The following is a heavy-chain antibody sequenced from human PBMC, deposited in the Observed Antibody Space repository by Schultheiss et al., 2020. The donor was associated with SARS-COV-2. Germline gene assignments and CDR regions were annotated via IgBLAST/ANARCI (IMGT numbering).Heavy chain of an antibody. Sequence: SETLSLTCTVSGGSISSYYWSWIRQPAGKGLEWIGSIYYSGSTYYNPSLKSRVTISVDTSKNQFSLKLSSVTAADTAVYYCARGVRVDSSSRESFDYWGQGTLVTVSS. CDR1: GGSISSYY. J-gene: IGHJ4*02. CDR3: ARGVRVDSSSRESFDY. CDR2: IYYSGST. V-gene: IGHV4-4*07. D-gene: IGHD6-13*01.